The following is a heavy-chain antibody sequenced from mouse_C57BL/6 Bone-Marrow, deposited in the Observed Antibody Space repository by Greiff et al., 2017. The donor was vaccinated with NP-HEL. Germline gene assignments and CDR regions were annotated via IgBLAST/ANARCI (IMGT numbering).Heavy chain of an antibody. Sequence: EVKVVESGGGLVQPGGSLKLSCAASGFTFSDYYMYWVRQTPEKRLEWVAYISNGGGSTYYPDTVKGRFTISRDNAKNTLYLQMSRLKSEDTAMYYCARHGPYGSSSDYWGQGTTLTVSS. CDR2: ISNGGGST. CDR3: ARHGPYGSSSDY. D-gene: IGHD1-1*01. J-gene: IGHJ2*01. CDR1: GFTFSDYY. V-gene: IGHV5-12*01.